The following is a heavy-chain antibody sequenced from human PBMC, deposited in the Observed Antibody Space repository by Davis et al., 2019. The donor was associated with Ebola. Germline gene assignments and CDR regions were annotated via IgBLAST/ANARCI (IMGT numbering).Heavy chain of an antibody. J-gene: IGHJ6*02. CDR3: AREWVVPAAIPSYYYYYGMDV. Sequence: MPSETLSLTCAVYGGSFSGYYWSWIRQPPGKGLEWIGETNHSGSTNYNPSLKSRVTISVDTSKNQFSLKLSSVTAADTAVYYCAREWVVPAAIPSYYYYYGMDVWGQGTTVTVSS. CDR1: GGSFSGYY. V-gene: IGHV4-34*01. D-gene: IGHD2-2*02. CDR2: TNHSGST.